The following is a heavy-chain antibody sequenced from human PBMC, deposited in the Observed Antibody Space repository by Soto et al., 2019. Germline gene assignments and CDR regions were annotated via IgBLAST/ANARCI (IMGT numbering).Heavy chain of an antibody. CDR2: INSDGSLT. V-gene: IGHV3-74*01. CDR3: ARGGAVAGCDY. Sequence: EVQLVESGGGLVQPGGSLRLSCAASGFTFSSYWMHWVRQGPGKGLVWVSRINSDGSLTNYADSVKGRFTISRDNAKNTLFLQMNSLRAEDTAVYYCARGGAVAGCDYWGQGTLVTVSS. J-gene: IGHJ4*02. CDR1: GFTFSSYW. D-gene: IGHD6-19*01.